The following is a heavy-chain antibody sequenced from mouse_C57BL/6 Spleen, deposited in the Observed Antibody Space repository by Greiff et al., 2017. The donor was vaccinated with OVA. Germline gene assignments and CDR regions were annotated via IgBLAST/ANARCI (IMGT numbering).Heavy chain of an antibody. CDR3: SRREGNQLDY. J-gene: IGHJ2*01. CDR1: GYTFTSSG. D-gene: IGHD2-1*01. V-gene: IGHV1-81*01. Sequence: QVQLQQSGAELVRPGASVTLSCKASGYTFTSSGISWVKQRTGQGLEWIGEIYPRSGNTYYNEKFKGKATLTADKSSSTAYMELRSLTSEDSAVDYCSRREGNQLDYWGQGTTLTVSS. CDR2: IYPRSGNT.